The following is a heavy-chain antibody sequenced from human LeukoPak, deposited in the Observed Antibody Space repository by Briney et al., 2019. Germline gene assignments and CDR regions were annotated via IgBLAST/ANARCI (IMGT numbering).Heavy chain of an antibody. CDR1: GGSISSYY. CDR2: IYTSGST. J-gene: IGHJ3*02. Sequence: SETLSLTCTVSGGSISSYYWSWIRQPPGKGLEWIGYIYTSGSTNYNPSLKSRVTISADTSKNQFSLNLSSVTAADTAVYYCARRLLDAFDIWGQGTMVTVSS. CDR3: ARRLLDAFDI. V-gene: IGHV4-4*09.